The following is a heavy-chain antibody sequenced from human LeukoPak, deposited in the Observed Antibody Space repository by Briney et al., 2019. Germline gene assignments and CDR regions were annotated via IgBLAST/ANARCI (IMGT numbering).Heavy chain of an antibody. CDR1: GYTFTSYD. D-gene: IGHD3-3*01. Sequence: GASVTVSCKASGYTFTSYDINWVRQATGQGLEWMGWMNPNSGNTGYAQKFQGRVTMTRNTSISTAYMELSSLRSEDTAVYYCATTYYDFWSGNQGWFDPWGQGTLVTVSS. J-gene: IGHJ5*02. V-gene: IGHV1-8*01. CDR3: ATTYYDFWSGNQGWFDP. CDR2: MNPNSGNT.